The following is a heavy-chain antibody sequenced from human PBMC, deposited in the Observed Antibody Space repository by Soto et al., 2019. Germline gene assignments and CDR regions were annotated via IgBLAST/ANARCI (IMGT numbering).Heavy chain of an antibody. Sequence: GGSLRLSCAASGFTFSSYAMSWVRQAPGKGLEWVSTISDSGISTSYADSVKGRFTLSRDNSQKTLYLQMNTLRAEDTALYYCAKTWGYNYDYWGQGTLVTVSS. D-gene: IGHD5-18*01. CDR3: AKTWGYNYDY. V-gene: IGHV3-23*01. J-gene: IGHJ4*02. CDR2: ISDSGIST. CDR1: GFTFSSYA.